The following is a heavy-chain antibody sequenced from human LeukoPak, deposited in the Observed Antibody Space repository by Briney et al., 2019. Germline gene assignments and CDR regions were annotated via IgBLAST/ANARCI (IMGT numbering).Heavy chain of an antibody. V-gene: IGHV1-69*13. CDR1: GGTFSSYA. J-gene: IGHJ4*02. D-gene: IGHD6-6*01. CDR2: IIPIFGTA. Sequence: ASVKVSCKASGGTFSSYAISWVQQAPGQGLEWMGGIIPIFGTANYAQKFQGRVTITADESTSTAYMELSSLRSEDTAVYYCASPSSSSSRSFLLFDYWGQGTLVTVSS. CDR3: ASPSSSSSRSFLLFDY.